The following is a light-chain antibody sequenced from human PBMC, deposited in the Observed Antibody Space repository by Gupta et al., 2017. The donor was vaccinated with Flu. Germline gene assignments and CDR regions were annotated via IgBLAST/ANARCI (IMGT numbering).Light chain of an antibody. V-gene: IGLV8-61*01. CDR1: SGSVSTDHY. CDR2: STS. CDR3: VLYGGNGVWV. J-gene: IGLJ3*02. Sequence: VVTQAPSFSLSPGGTLPLTCGLISGSVSTDHYPSWYQQPPGQAPRTLVYSTSTRSSGVPERFCGSILGHRAALTITGAQADDDCLYFCVLYGGNGVWVFGGGTKVSVL.